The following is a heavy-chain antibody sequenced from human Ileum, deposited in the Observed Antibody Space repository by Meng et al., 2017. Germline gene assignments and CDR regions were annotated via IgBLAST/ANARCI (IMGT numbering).Heavy chain of an antibody. D-gene: IGHD3-16*01. CDR1: GDSVSSNSAA. V-gene: IGHV6-1*01. CDR2: TYYRSKWYN. J-gene: IGHJ4*02. CDR3: ARDGGAAPDYFDY. Sequence: QVQLQQSGPGLVKPSQTLSLSCASSGDSVSSNSAAWSWIRQSPSRGLEWLGRTYYRSKWYNNYAVSVRSRISINPDTSKNQFSLQLNSVTPEDTAVYYCARDGGAAPDYFDYWGQGTLVTVSS.